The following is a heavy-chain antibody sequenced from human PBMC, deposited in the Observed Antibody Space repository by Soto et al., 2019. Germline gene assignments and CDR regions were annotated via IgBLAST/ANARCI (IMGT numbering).Heavy chain of an antibody. CDR3: ARGFYRDYHLGY. CDR2: IYYSGST. CDR1: GGSISSSSYY. V-gene: IGHV4-39*01. J-gene: IGHJ4*02. D-gene: IGHD4-17*01. Sequence: QLQLHESGPGLVKPSETLSLTCTVSGGSISSSSYYWGWIRLPPGKGLEWIGSIYYSGSTYYNPSLKSRVTISVDTSKNQFSLKLSSVTAADTAEYYCARGFYRDYHLGYWGQGTLVTVSS.